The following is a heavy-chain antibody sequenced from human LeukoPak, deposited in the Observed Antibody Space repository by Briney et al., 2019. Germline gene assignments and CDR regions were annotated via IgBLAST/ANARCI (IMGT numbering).Heavy chain of an antibody. D-gene: IGHD5-18*01. CDR1: GYTFTGYY. CDR3: ATVDTARKGYY. J-gene: IGHJ4*02. CDR2: INPNSGGT. V-gene: IGHV1-2*02. Sequence: ASVKVSCKASGYTFTGYYMHWVRQAPGQGLEWMGWINPNSGGTNYAQKFQGRVTMTEDTSTDTAYMELSSLRSEDTAVYYCATVDTARKGYYWGQGTLVTVSS.